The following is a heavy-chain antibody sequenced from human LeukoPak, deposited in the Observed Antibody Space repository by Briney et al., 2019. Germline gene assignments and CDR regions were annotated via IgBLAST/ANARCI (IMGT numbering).Heavy chain of an antibody. V-gene: IGHV4-59*01. CDR3: ARERGTVTTSAFDP. CDR2: IYYSGST. CDR1: GGSISSYY. J-gene: IGHJ5*02. Sequence: PSETLSLTCTVSGGSISSYYWSWIRQPPRKGLEWIGYIYYSGSTNYNPSLKSRVTISVDTSKNQFSLKLSSVTAADTAVYYCARERGTVTTSAFDPWGQGTLVTVSS. D-gene: IGHD4-17*01.